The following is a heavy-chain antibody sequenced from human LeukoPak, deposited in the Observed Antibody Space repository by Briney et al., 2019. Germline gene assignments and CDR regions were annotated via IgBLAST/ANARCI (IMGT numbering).Heavy chain of an antibody. Sequence: SETLSLTCTVSGGSISSSSHYWGWIRQPPGKGLEWIGRLHYSGSTYYNPSLKIRFTISVDKSKNQFSLKLSSVTAADTAVYYCARTYCSSSTCLQYYFDYWGQGTLVTVSS. D-gene: IGHD2-2*01. J-gene: IGHJ4*02. CDR3: ARTYCSSSTCLQYYFDY. CDR1: GGSISSSSHY. CDR2: LHYSGST. V-gene: IGHV4-39*01.